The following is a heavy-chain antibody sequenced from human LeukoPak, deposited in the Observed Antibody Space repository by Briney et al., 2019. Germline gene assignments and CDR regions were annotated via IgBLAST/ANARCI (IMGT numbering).Heavy chain of an antibody. Sequence: PSETLSLTCAVSGYSISSGYYWGWIRQPPGKGLEWIGSIYHSGSTYYNPPLKSRVTISVDTSKNQFSLKLSSVTAADTAVYYCARDGMVRGVIGAFDIWGQGTMVTVSS. V-gene: IGHV4-38-2*02. CDR2: IYHSGST. J-gene: IGHJ3*02. CDR1: GYSISSGYY. CDR3: ARDGMVRGVIGAFDI. D-gene: IGHD3-10*01.